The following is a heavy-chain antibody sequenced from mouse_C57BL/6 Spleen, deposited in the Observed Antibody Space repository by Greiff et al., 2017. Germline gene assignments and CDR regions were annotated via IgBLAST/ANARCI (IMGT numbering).Heavy chain of an antibody. V-gene: IGHV5-6*01. CDR1: GFTFSSYG. D-gene: IGHD1-1*01. CDR2: ISSGGSYT. J-gene: IGHJ2*01. Sequence: EVMLVESGGDLVKPGGSLKLSCAASGFTFSSYGMSWVRQTPDKRLEWVATISSGGSYTYYPDSVKGRFTISRDNAKNTLYLQMSSLKSEDTAMYYCARLYGSSQNYWGQGTTLTVSS. CDR3: ARLYGSSQNY.